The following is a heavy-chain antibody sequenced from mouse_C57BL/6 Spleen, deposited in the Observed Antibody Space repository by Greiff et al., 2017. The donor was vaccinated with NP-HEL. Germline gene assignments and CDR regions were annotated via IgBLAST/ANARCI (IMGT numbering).Heavy chain of an antibody. Sequence: VQLQQSGPELVKPGASVKISCKASGYTFTDYYINWVKQRPGQGLEWIGWIFPGSGSTYYNEKFKGKATLTVDKSSSTAYMLLSSLTSEDSAVYFCARRDYYGSSYGGFAYWGQGTLVTVSA. CDR1: GYTFTDYY. CDR3: ARRDYYGSSYGGFAY. V-gene: IGHV1-75*01. J-gene: IGHJ3*01. D-gene: IGHD1-1*01. CDR2: IFPGSGST.